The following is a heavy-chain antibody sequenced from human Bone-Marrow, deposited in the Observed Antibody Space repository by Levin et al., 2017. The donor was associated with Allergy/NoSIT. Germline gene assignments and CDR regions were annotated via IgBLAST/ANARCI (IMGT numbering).Heavy chain of an antibody. J-gene: IGHJ4*02. CDR2: ISYDGNSD. Sequence: TGGSLRLSCAASGFTFSLYAMHWVRQAPGKGLEWVAIISYDGNSDYYADSVKGRFTTSRDNSKNTLFLQMNNLRAEDTAVYYCAKPRVRGEYSFDSWGQGTLVTVSS. D-gene: IGHD3-10*01. V-gene: IGHV3-30*18. CDR3: AKPRVRGEYSFDS. CDR1: GFTFSLYA.